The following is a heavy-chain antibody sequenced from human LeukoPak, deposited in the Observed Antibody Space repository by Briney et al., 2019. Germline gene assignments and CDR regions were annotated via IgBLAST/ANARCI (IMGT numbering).Heavy chain of an antibody. CDR1: GFTFGDYA. Sequence: GGSLRLSCTASGFTFGDYAMSWFRQAPGKGLEWVGFIRSKAYGGTTEYAASVKGRFTISRDDSKSIAYLQMNSLKTEDTAVYYCTRGLYYDILTGYYLFDYWGQGTLVTVSS. J-gene: IGHJ4*02. D-gene: IGHD3-9*01. CDR2: IRSKAYGGTT. CDR3: TRGLYYDILTGYYLFDY. V-gene: IGHV3-49*03.